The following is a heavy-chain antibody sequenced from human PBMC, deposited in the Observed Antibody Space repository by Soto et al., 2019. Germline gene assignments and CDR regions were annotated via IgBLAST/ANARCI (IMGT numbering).Heavy chain of an antibody. CDR2: IYYSGST. V-gene: IGHV4-59*08. CDR3: ARHHDY. CDR1: GGSISSYY. Sequence: SETLSLTCTVSGGSISSYYWSWIRQPPGKRLDWIGYIYYSGSTDYNPSLKSRVTISVDTSKNQFPLRLSSVTAADTAVYYCARHHDYWGQGTLVTVSS. J-gene: IGHJ4*02.